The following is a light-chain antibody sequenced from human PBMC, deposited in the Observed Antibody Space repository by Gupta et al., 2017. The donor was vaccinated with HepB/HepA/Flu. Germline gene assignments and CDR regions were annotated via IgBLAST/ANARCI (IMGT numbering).Light chain of an antibody. CDR2: SNH. CDR3: AAWDDSLNGPV. Sequence: QSVLTQPPSVSGTPGQTVIISCSGGSSNVGSNPVNWYQQLPGAAPKLLIYSNHRRPSGVPDRFSDSKSGASASLAISGLQSEDEADYFCAAWDDSLNGPVFGGGTKLTVL. V-gene: IGLV1-44*01. CDR1: SSNVGSNP. J-gene: IGLJ2*01.